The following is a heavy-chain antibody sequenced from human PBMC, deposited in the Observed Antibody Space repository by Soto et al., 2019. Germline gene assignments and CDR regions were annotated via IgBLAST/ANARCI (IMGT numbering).Heavy chain of an antibody. D-gene: IGHD3-3*01. J-gene: IGHJ6*02. CDR2: IYPGDSDT. CDR1: GYSFTSYW. V-gene: IGHV5-51*01. Sequence: GESLKISCKGSGYSFTSYWIGWVRQMPGKGLEWIGIIYPGDSDTRYSPSFQGHVTISDGKSISTAYQQWSSQKASDTAMYYCASCGVVINGYGMAVRGQGNTVAVSS. CDR3: ASCGVVINGYGMAV.